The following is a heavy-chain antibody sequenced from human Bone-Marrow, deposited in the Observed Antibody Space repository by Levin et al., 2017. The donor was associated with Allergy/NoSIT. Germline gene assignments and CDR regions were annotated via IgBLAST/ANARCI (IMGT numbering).Heavy chain of an antibody. CDR1: GFTFSSSG. D-gene: IGHD2-2*01. CDR3: AKDLWQDIVVVPAAPTLDY. CDR2: ISYDGSNK. J-gene: IGHJ4*02. V-gene: IGHV3-30*18. Sequence: LSLPCAASGFTFSSSGMHWVRQAPGKGLEWVAVISYDGSNKYYADSVKGRFTISRDNSKNTLYLQMNSLRAEDTAVYYCAKDLWQDIVVVPAAPTLDYWGQGTLVTVSS.